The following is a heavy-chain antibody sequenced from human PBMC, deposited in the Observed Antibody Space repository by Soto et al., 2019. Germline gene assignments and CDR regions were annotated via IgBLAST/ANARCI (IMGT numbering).Heavy chain of an antibody. Sequence: SETLSLTCTVSGGSISSSSYYWGWIRQPPGKGLEWIGSIYYSGSTYYNPSLKRRVTISVDTSKNQFSLKLSSVTAADTAVYYCAGYCSSTSCSNDAFDIWGQGTMVTVSS. V-gene: IGHV4-39*01. CDR1: GGSISSSSYY. J-gene: IGHJ3*02. CDR3: AGYCSSTSCSNDAFDI. CDR2: IYYSGST. D-gene: IGHD2-2*01.